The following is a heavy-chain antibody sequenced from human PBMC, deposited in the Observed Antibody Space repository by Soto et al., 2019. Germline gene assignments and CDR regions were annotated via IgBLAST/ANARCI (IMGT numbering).Heavy chain of an antibody. CDR3: AKDRARVSRYYDSSGLLDY. Sequence: GGSLRLSCAASGFTFSSYGMHWVLQAPGKGLEWVAVISYDGSNKYYADSVKGRFTISRDNSKNTLYLQMNSLRAEDTAVYYCAKDRARVSRYYDSSGLLDYWGQGTLVTVSS. V-gene: IGHV3-30*18. CDR2: ISYDGSNK. J-gene: IGHJ4*02. CDR1: GFTFSSYG. D-gene: IGHD3-22*01.